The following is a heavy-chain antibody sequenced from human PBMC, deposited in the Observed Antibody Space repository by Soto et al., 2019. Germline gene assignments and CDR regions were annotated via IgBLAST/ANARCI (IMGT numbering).Heavy chain of an antibody. J-gene: IGHJ4*02. CDR1: GGTFNSHG. V-gene: IGHV1-69*11. Sequence: QVQLVQSGAEVRKPGSSVKVSCEDSGGTFNSHGISWVRQAPGQGLEWMAIIIPIHGTTTYAQKFQGRVTITADDSTATAYMELSSLRIEDTAVYFCGRVGAGTSERHWGQGTLVTVSS. D-gene: IGHD6-19*01. CDR2: IIPIHGTT. CDR3: GRVGAGTSERH.